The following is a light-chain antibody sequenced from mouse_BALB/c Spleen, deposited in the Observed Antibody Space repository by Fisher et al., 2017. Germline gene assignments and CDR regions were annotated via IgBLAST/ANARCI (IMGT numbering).Light chain of an antibody. Sequence: DIVLTQSTAIMSASPGEKVTMTCRASSSVSSSYLHWYQQKSGASPKLWIYGTSNLASGVPSRFSGSGSGTSYSLTISSMEAEDAATYYCHQYHRSPLTFGAGTKLELK. CDR3: HQYHRSPLT. J-gene: IGKJ5*01. CDR1: SSVSSSY. CDR2: GTS. V-gene: IGKV4-57-1*01.